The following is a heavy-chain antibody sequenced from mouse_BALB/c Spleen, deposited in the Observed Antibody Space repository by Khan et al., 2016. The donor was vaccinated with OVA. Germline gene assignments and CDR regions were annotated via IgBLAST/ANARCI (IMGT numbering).Heavy chain of an antibody. Sequence: QVQLQQSGADLMKPGASVKISCKAIGYTFSSYWIEWVKQRPGHGLEWIGDILPGSLSINYNEKFKSKATFTADTSSNTAYMQLSSLTSEDSAVYHCARGGYGGFAYWGQGTLVTVSA. CDR3: ARGGYGGFAY. CDR1: GYTFSSYW. V-gene: IGHV1-9*01. J-gene: IGHJ3*01. CDR2: ILPGSLSI. D-gene: IGHD2-2*01.